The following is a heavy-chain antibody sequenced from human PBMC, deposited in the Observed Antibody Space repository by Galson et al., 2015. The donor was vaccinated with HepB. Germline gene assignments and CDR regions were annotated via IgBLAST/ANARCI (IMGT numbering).Heavy chain of an antibody. CDR1: GCSFTSYW. J-gene: IGHJ6*02. V-gene: IGHV5-51*01. D-gene: IGHD3-10*01. Sequence: QSGAEVKKPGESLKISCKGSGCSFTSYWIGWVRQMPGRGLEWMGFIYSGDSQTRYSPSFQGQVTFSADKSISTAYLQWSSLKASDTAMYYCTRFGGPTFNHFGLDVWGQGTTVTVSS. CDR3: TRFGGPTFNHFGLDV. CDR2: IYSGDSQT.